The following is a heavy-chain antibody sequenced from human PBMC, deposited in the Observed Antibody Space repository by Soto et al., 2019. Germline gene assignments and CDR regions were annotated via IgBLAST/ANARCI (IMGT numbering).Heavy chain of an antibody. Sequence: GGSLRLSCAASGFTFSSYGMHWVRQAPGKGLEWVAVISYDGSNKYYADSVKGRFTISRDNSKNTLYLQMNSLRAEDTAVYYCAKDSGSYYFRSPGNYFDYWRQGTLVTVSS. CDR2: ISYDGSNK. CDR1: GFTFSSYG. D-gene: IGHD1-26*01. CDR3: AKDSGSYYFRSPGNYFDY. J-gene: IGHJ4*02. V-gene: IGHV3-30*18.